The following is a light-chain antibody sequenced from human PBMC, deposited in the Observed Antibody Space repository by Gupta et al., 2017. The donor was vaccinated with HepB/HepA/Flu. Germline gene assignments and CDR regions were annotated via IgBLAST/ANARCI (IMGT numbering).Light chain of an antibody. CDR3: YYYAGSNTRGV. J-gene: IGLJ2*01. CDR2: DVS. Sequence: QSALTQPRSVSGSPGQSVTISCTGTSSDVGSYNYVSWYQQHPGKAPKLMISDVSKRPSAVPDRFSCSKSGTTASPTITGLQAEDEADDYCYYYAGSNTRGVFGGGTKLTVL. CDR1: SSDVGSYNY. V-gene: IGLV2-11*01.